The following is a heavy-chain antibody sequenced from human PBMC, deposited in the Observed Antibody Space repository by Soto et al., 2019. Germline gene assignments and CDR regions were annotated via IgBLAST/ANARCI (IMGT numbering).Heavy chain of an antibody. CDR2: ISSSSSTI. Sequence: GGSLRLSCAASGFTFSSYSMNWVRQAPGKGLEWVSYISSSSSTIYYADSVKGRFTISRDNAKDSLYLQMNSLRDEDTAVYYCERRLRQVGMRLYYYYGMDVWGPGTTVTVSS. CDR1: GFTFSSYS. D-gene: IGHD1-20*01. J-gene: IGHJ6*02. V-gene: IGHV3-48*02. CDR3: ERRLRQVGMRLYYYYGMDV.